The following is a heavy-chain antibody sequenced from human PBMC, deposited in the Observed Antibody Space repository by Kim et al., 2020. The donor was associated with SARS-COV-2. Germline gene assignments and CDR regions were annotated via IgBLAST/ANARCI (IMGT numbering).Heavy chain of an antibody. V-gene: IGHV3-23*01. J-gene: IGHJ6*02. Sequence: GGSLRLSCAASGFTFSNYGMYWVRQAPGKGLEWVSSISGRGGSPDYTDSVRGRFTISRDNSKGTLYLQMNSLKTEDTAVYYCTREGVVPAAIRGGEYYYYYGMDVWGQGTTVTVSS. CDR1: GFTFSNYG. D-gene: IGHD2-2*01. CDR3: TREGVVPAAIRGGEYYYYYGMDV. CDR2: ISGRGGSP.